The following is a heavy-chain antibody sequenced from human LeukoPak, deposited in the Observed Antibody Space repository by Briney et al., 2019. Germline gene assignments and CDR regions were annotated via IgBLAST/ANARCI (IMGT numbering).Heavy chain of an antibody. CDR1: GGSFSRYY. CDR2: TTQSART. CDR3: ARGDGITAFY. V-gene: IGHV4-34*01. J-gene: IGHJ4*02. Sequence: SETLSLTCAVYGGSFSRYYWTWMRQTPGKGLEWIGKTTQSARTNYNPSLKSRVTISVDTSKNQFSLNVNSVTAADTAVYYYARGDGITAFYWGQGTLVTVSS. D-gene: IGHD1-14*01.